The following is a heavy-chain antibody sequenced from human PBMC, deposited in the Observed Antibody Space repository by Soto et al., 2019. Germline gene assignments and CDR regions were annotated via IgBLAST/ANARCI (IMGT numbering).Heavy chain of an antibody. CDR2: LDAEDGET. Sequence: ASVKVACKVSGYSLSDLSIHWVRQAPGKGLEWMGGLDAEDGETIYAQKLQGRGTMTEDTSTDTAYMELSSLTSEDTAMYYCATLPRTIERTPAAIWSFDSWGQGTLVTVSS. CDR1: GYSLSDLS. V-gene: IGHV1-24*01. D-gene: IGHD2-2*01. J-gene: IGHJ4*02. CDR3: ATLPRTIERTPAAIWSFDS.